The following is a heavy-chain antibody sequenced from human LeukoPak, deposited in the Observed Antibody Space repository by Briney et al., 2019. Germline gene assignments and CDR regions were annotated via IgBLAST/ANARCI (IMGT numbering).Heavy chain of an antibody. J-gene: IGHJ6*02. V-gene: IGHV4-34*01. D-gene: IGHD3-10*01. Sequence: SETLSLTCAVYGGSFSGYYWSWIRQPPGKGLEWLGEINHSGSTNYNPSLKSRVTISVDTSKNQFSLKLSSVPAADTAVYYCARAGLRWFGGGNYYYYGMDVWGQGTTVTVSS. CDR1: GGSFSGYY. CDR3: ARAGLRWFGGGNYYYYGMDV. CDR2: INHSGST.